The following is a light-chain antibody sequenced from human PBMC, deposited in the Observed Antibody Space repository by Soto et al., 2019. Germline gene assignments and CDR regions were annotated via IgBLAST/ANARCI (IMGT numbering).Light chain of an antibody. V-gene: IGKV1-27*01. CDR1: QGISNS. J-gene: IGKJ3*01. Sequence: DIQMTQSPSSLSASVGDRVTITCRASQGISNSLAWYQQKPGKVPELLIYAASTLQSGGPSRFSGSGFGTDFSLTISSLQSEDVATYYCQEYHSPPFTFGPGTKVDIK. CDR2: AAS. CDR3: QEYHSPPFT.